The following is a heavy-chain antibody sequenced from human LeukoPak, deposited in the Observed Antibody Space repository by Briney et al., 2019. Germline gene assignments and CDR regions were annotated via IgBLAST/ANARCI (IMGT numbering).Heavy chain of an antibody. V-gene: IGHV4-61*01. J-gene: IGHJ4*02. CDR3: ARGTYDSSGYYSDY. Sequence: SETLSLTCTVSGGSISSSSYYWSWIRQPPGKGLEWIGYIYYSGSTNYNPSLKSRVTISVDTSKNQFSLKLSSVTAADTAVYYCARGTYDSSGYYSDYWGQGTLVTVSS. D-gene: IGHD3-22*01. CDR1: GGSISSSSYY. CDR2: IYYSGST.